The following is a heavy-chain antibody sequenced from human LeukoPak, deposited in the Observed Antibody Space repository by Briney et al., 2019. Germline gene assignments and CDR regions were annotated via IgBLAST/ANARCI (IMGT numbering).Heavy chain of an antibody. D-gene: IGHD6-13*01. CDR2: IYSGGST. CDR1: GFTVSSNY. V-gene: IGHV3-53*01. J-gene: IGHJ4*02. CDR3: ARASQYSSSWPHFDY. Sequence: GGSLRLSCAASGFTVSSNYMSWVRQAPGKGLEWVSVIYSGGSTYYADSVKGRFTISRDNSKNTLYLQMNSLRAEDTAVYYCARASQYSSSWPHFDYWGQGTLVTVSS.